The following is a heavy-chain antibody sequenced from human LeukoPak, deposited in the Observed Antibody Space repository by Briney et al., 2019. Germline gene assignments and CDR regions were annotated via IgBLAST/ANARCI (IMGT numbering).Heavy chain of an antibody. CDR1: GFTFSGSA. CDR3: ITRSKDDSSGYYST. CDR2: IRSKPNSYAT. Sequence: GGSLKLSCATSGFTFSGSAMHWVRQASGKGLEWVGRIRSKPNSYATAYAASVKGRFTISRDDSKNTAYLQMKSLKNEDTAVYYCITRSKDDSSGYYSTWGQGTLVTVSS. J-gene: IGHJ5*02. D-gene: IGHD3-22*01. V-gene: IGHV3-73*01.